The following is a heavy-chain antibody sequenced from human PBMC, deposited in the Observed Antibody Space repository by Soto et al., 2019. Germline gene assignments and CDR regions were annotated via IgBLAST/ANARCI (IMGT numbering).Heavy chain of an antibody. J-gene: IGHJ4*02. D-gene: IGHD5-12*01. CDR2: IDPSDSYT. CDR1: GYSFTNYW. CDR3: ARVLYSGYYPGDY. V-gene: IGHV5-10-1*03. Sequence: EVQLVQSGAEVKKPRESLTISCKGSGYSFTNYWISWVRQMPGKGLEWMGRIDPSDSYTNYSPSFQGHVTISVDKSISTAYLQWSSLKASDTAMYYCARVLYSGYYPGDYWGQGTLVTVSP.